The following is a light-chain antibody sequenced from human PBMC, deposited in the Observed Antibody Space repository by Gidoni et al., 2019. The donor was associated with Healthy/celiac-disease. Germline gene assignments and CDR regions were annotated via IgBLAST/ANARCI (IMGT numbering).Light chain of an antibody. CDR3: SSYTSSSTLYV. CDR1: SSNVGGYNY. J-gene: IGLJ1*01. V-gene: IGLV2-14*01. CDR2: EVS. Sequence: HSALTQPASGSGSPGPSITISCTGTSSNVGGYNYVSWYQQHPGKAPKLMTCEVSNRPSGVSNRFSGSKSGNTASLTISGLQAEDEADYYCSSYTSSSTLYVFGTGTKVTVL.